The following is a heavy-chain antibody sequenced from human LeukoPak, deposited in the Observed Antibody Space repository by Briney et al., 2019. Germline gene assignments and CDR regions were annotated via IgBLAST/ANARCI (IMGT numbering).Heavy chain of an antibody. Sequence: GGSLRLSCAASGFNFRNHAMSWVRQAPGKGLEWVSSISGSSGNTYYVDSVKGRFTISRDNSDNTLYLQMNSLRAEDTAIYYCAKCESSTWHNFDYWGQGTLVTVSS. CDR3: AKCESSTWHNFDY. CDR1: GFNFRNHA. CDR2: ISGSSGNT. V-gene: IGHV3-23*01. D-gene: IGHD6-13*01. J-gene: IGHJ4*02.